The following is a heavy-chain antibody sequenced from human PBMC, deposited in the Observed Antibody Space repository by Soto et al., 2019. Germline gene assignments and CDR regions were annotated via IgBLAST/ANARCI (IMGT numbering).Heavy chain of an antibody. J-gene: IGHJ3*02. V-gene: IGHV1-69*13. D-gene: IGHD2-21*02. Sequence: SSVEVSCKASGYIFTSYYIHWVRQSPGQELEWMGGIIPIFGTANYAQKFQGRVTITADESTSTAYMELSSLRSEDTAVYYCARSLGLAYCGGDCYSRQDDGFDIWGQGTMVTVSS. CDR3: ARSLGLAYCGGDCYSRQDDGFDI. CDR2: IIPIFGTA. CDR1: GYIFTSYY.